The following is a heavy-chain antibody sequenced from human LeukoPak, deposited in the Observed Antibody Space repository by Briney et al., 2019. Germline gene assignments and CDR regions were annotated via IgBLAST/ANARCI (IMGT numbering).Heavy chain of an antibody. J-gene: IGHJ5*02. CDR3: AREGAPAAIYVHWFDP. D-gene: IGHD2-2*01. V-gene: IGHV3-33*01. Sequence: PGRSLRLSCAASGSTFSSYGMHWVRQAPGKGLEWVAVIWYDGSNKYYADSVKGRFTISRDNSENTLYLQMNSLRAEDTAVYYCAREGAPAAIYVHWFDPWGQGTLVTVSS. CDR1: GSTFSSYG. CDR2: IWYDGSNK.